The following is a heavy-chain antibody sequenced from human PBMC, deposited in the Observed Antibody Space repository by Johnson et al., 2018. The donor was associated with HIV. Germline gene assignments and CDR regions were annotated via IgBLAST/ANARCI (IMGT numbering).Heavy chain of an antibody. CDR2: IRYDGSTT. Sequence: QVQLVESGGGVVQPGRSLRLSCAATGFTFSNYGMHWVRQAPGKGLEWVAFIRYDGSTTYYADSVKVRFTISRDNSKNPIYLQMDSLRAEDTAMYYCARGGGDYVELYDAFDIWGQGTMVTVSA. D-gene: IGHD4-17*01. V-gene: IGHV3-33*08. J-gene: IGHJ3*02. CDR1: GFTFSNYG. CDR3: ARGGGDYVELYDAFDI.